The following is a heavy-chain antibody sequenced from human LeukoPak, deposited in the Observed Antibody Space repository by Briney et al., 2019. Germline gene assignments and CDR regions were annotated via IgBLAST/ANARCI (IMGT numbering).Heavy chain of an antibody. CDR3: ARDMRINSGGYFDWLRDTYYYYYMDV. CDR1: GFTFRWYT. J-gene: IGHJ6*03. V-gene: IGHV3-7*01. Sequence: GGSLRLSCAGSGFTFRWYTMSWVRQAPGKGLEWVANIKQDGSEKYYVDSVKGRFTISRDNAKNSLYLQMNSLRAEDTAVYYCARDMRINSGGYFDWLRDTYYYYYMDVWGKGTTVTVSS. CDR2: IKQDGSEK. D-gene: IGHD3-9*01.